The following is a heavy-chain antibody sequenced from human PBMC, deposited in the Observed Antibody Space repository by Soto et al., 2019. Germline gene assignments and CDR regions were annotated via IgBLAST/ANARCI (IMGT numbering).Heavy chain of an antibody. CDR2: ISAYNGNT. V-gene: IGHV1-18*01. CDR3: ARVPTIWEFPYYYYYGMDV. J-gene: IGHJ6*02. D-gene: IGHD1-26*01. Sequence: ASVKVSCKASGYTFTSYGISWVRQAPGQGLEWMGWISAYNGNTNYAQKLQGRVTMTTDTSTSTAYMELRSLRSDDTAVYYCARVPTIWEFPYYYYYGMDVWGQGTTVTVSS. CDR1: GYTFTSYG.